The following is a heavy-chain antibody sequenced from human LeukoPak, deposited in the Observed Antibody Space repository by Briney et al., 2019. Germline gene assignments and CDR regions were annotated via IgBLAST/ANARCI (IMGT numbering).Heavy chain of an antibody. CDR2: ISYSGST. CDR3: ARTKFGGPFFAY. V-gene: IGHV4-59*01. J-gene: IGHJ4*02. CDR1: GGSISSYY. Sequence: SETLSLTCTVSGGSISSYYWSWIRQSPGKGLEWIGYISYSGSTNYNPSLRSRVTITLDRSKNQFSLDLTSVTAADTAVYFCARTKFGGPFFAYWGQGALVTVSS. D-gene: IGHD3-10*01.